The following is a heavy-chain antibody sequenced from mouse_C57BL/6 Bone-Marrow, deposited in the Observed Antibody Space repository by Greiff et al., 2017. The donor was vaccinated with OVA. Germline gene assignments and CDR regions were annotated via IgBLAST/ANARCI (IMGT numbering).Heavy chain of an antibody. V-gene: IGHV1-82*01. CDR3: ARSRGNYVGY. CDR2: IYPGDGDT. J-gene: IGHJ2*01. CDR1: GYAFSSSW. Sequence: QVQLQQSGPELVKPGASVKISCKASGYAFSSSWMNWVKQRPGKGLEWIGRIYPGDGDTNYNGKFKGKATLTADKSSSTAYMQLSSLTSEDSAVYYYARSRGNYVGYWGQGTTLTVSS.